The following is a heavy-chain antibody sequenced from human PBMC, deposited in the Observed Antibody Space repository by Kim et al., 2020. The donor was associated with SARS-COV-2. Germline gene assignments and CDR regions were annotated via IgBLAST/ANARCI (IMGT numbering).Heavy chain of an antibody. J-gene: IGHJ3*02. V-gene: IGHV3-43*02. D-gene: IGHD6-13*01. CDR3: AKDAPYSSNWYDAFDI. CDR2: IIGDGGGT. CDR1: GFTFHNYA. Sequence: GGSLRLSCAASGFTFHNYAMHWVRQAPGKGLEWVSVIIGDGGGTHYADSVKGRFTISRDNSKNSLYLQMKSLRIEDTGLYYCAKDAPYSSNWYDAFDIWGQGTMVTVSS.